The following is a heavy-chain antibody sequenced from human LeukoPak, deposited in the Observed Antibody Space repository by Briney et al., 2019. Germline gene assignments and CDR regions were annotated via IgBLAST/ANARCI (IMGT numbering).Heavy chain of an antibody. CDR1: GGTFSSYA. D-gene: IGHD3-22*01. V-gene: IGHV1-69*01. J-gene: IGHJ6*02. Sequence: SVKVSCKASGGTFSSYAISWLRQAPGQGLEWMGGIIPIFGTANYAQKFQGRVTITADESTSTAYMELSSLRSEDTAVYYCARAPNYDSSGYYYGDYYYYGMDVWGQGTTVTVSS. CDR2: IIPIFGTA. CDR3: ARAPNYDSSGYYYGDYYYYGMDV.